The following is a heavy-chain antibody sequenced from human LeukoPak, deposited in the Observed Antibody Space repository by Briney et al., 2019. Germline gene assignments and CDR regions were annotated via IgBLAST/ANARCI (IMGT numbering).Heavy chain of an antibody. V-gene: IGHV4-59*01. Sequence: SETLSLTCTVSGGSISSYYWSWIRQPPGKGLEWIGYIYYSGSTNYNPSLKSRVIISVDTSKNQFSLKLSSVTAADTAVYYCARRRSGGSCYGYWGQGTLVTVSS. CDR1: GGSISSYY. D-gene: IGHD2-15*01. CDR2: IYYSGST. CDR3: ARRRSGGSCYGY. J-gene: IGHJ4*02.